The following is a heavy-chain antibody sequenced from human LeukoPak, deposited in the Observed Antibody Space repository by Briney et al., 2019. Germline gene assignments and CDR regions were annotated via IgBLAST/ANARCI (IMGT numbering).Heavy chain of an antibody. V-gene: IGHV3-23*01. J-gene: IGHJ3*02. Sequence: PGGSLRLSCAASGFTFSSYGMSWVRQAPGKGLEWVSAISGSGGSTYYADSVKGRFTISRDNSKNTLYLQMNSLRAEDTAVYYCAKDLLVGEGSGGAFDIWGQGTMVTVSS. CDR2: ISGSGGST. CDR1: GFTFSSYG. CDR3: AKDLLVGEGSGGAFDI. D-gene: IGHD1-26*01.